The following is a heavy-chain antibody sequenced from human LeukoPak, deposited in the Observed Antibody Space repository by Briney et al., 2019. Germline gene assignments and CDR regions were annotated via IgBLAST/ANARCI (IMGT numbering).Heavy chain of an antibody. J-gene: IGHJ3*02. D-gene: IGHD3-22*01. Sequence: GASVKVSCKASGYRFTSYYMHWVRQAPGQGLEWMGIINPRDGSTSYAQRFQGRVTLTRDTSTSTVYMELSSLRSEDTAVYYCARGGNYYYDSSGYNDAFDIWGQGTMVTVSS. CDR1: GYRFTSYY. V-gene: IGHV1-46*01. CDR3: ARGGNYYYDSSGYNDAFDI. CDR2: INPRDGST.